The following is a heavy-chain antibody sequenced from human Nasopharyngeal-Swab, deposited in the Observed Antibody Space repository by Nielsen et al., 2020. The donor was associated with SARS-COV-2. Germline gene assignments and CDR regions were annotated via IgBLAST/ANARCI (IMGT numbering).Heavy chain of an antibody. D-gene: IGHD6-13*01. CDR3: SAAGGNY. CDR2: INHSGST. Sequence: SQTLSLTCAVYGGSFSGYYWSWIRQPPGKGLEWIGEINHSGSTNYNPSLKSRVTISVDTSKNQFSLKLSSVTAADTAVYYCSAAGGNYWGQGTLVPSPQ. J-gene: IGHJ4*02. CDR1: GGSFSGYY. V-gene: IGHV4-34*01.